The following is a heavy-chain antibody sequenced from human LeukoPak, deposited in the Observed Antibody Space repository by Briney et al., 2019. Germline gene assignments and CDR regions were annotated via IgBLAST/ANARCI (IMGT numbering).Heavy chain of an antibody. D-gene: IGHD6-13*01. J-gene: IGHJ4*02. V-gene: IGHV3-23*01. CDR1: GLTFSSHG. Sequence: GGSLRLSCAASGLTFSSHGFHWVRQAPGKGLEWVSATSGSGASTYYPDSVKGRFTISRDNSKNTLYLQMNSLRAEDTAVYYCTKDGRYSTSWYYFDSWGQGTLVTVSS. CDR3: TKDGRYSTSWYYFDS. CDR2: TSGSGAST.